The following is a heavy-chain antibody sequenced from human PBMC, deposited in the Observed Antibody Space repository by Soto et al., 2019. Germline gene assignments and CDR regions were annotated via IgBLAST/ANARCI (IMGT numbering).Heavy chain of an antibody. V-gene: IGHV1-18*01. J-gene: IGHJ4*02. CDR3: ARDSAMVQASDY. CDR2: ISAYNGNT. Sequence: ASVKVSCKASGYTFTSYGIIWVRQAPGQGLEWMGWISAYNGNTNYAQKLQGRVTMTTDTSTSTAYMELRSLRSDDTAVYYCARDSAMVQASDYWGQGTLVTVSS. D-gene: IGHD5-18*01. CDR1: GYTFTSYG.